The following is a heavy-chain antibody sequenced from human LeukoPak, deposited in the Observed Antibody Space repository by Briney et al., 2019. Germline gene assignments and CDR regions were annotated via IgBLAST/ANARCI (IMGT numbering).Heavy chain of an antibody. J-gene: IGHJ4*02. CDR1: GGSISNGGYS. V-gene: IGHV4-30-2*01. Sequence: SQTLSLTSAVSGGSISNGGYSWSWIRQPPGKGLEWIGLIYHSGTTHYNPSLKSRLTFSLDKSKNQFSLKLTSVTAADTALYYCARNYYGSGSFYVHNWGQGTLVTVSS. CDR2: IYHSGTT. CDR3: ARNYYGSGSFYVHN. D-gene: IGHD3-10*01.